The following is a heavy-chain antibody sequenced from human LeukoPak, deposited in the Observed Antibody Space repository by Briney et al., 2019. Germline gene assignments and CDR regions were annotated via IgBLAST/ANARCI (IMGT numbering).Heavy chain of an antibody. D-gene: IGHD2-15*01. J-gene: IGHJ4*02. CDR2: ISHDGGAK. Sequence: GGSLRLSCGVSGFSIGNHGMHWIRQAPDKGLEWVAMISHDGGAKYYGDSVKGRLTISRDNAKNSLYLQMNSLRAEDTAVYYCARDRYCSGGSCYANLIDYWGQGTLVTVSS. V-gene: IGHV3-30*03. CDR3: ARDRYCSGGSCYANLIDY. CDR1: GFSIGNHG.